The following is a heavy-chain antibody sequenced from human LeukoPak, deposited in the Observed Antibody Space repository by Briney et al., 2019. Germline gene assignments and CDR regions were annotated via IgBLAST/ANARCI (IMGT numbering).Heavy chain of an antibody. CDR1: GGSISSYY. CDR3: ARSSDFWSGSRQGWFDP. CDR2: IYTSGST. J-gene: IGHJ5*02. V-gene: IGHV4-4*07. D-gene: IGHD3-3*01. Sequence: SETLSLTCTVSGGSISSYYWSWIRQPAGKGLEWIGRIYTSGSTNYNPSLKSRVTMSVDTSKNQFSLKLSSVTAADTAVYYCARSSDFWSGSRQGWFDPWGQGTLVTVSS.